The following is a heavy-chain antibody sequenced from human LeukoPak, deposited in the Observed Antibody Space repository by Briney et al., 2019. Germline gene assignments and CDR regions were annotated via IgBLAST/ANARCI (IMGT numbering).Heavy chain of an antibody. CDR2: INPNSGGT. D-gene: IGHD3-9*01. V-gene: IGHV1-2*02. J-gene: IGHJ4*02. CDR1: GYSFTDYY. CDR3: ARVGSYYDILTGHPFDY. Sequence: GASVNVSCKASGYSFTDYYMHWVRQAPGQGLEWMGWINPNSGGTNYAQKFQGRVTMTRDTSISTAYMELSRLRSDDTAVYYCARVGSYYDILTGHPFDYWGQGTLVTVSS.